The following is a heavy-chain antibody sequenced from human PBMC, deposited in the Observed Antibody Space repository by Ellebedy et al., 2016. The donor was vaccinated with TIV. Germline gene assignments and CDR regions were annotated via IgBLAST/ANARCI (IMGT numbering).Heavy chain of an antibody. CDR3: ARVGWGYTGGEDN. J-gene: IGHJ4*02. Sequence: ASVKVSCKASGFTFTSFGISWVRQAPGQGLEWMGWIAVYNGNTNYAHNLQGRVAMPTDTSTRTAYMELRGLRHDDTAFYYCARVGWGYTGGEDNWGQGTLVTVCS. CDR1: GFTFTSFG. D-gene: IGHD2-8*02. V-gene: IGHV1-18*04. CDR2: IAVYNGNT.